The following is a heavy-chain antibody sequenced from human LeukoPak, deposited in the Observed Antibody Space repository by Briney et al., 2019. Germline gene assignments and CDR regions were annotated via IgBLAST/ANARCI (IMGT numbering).Heavy chain of an antibody. J-gene: IGHJ4*02. D-gene: IGHD3-22*01. V-gene: IGHV3-74*01. CDR3: ARGDYYYDSSGYPDY. CDR2: INSDGSST. Sequence: PGGSLRLSCAASGFTFSSYWMHWVRQAPGKGLVGVSRINSDGSSTSYADSVKGRFTISRDNAKNTLYPQMNSLRAEDTAVYYCARGDYYYDSSGYPDYWGQGTLVTVSS. CDR1: GFTFSSYW.